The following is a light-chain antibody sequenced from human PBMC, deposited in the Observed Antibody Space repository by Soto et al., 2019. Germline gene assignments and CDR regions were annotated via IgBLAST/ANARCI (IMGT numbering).Light chain of an antibody. Sequence: EIVLTQSPGSLSLSPGERATLSCRASQSVSSRFFAWYQQQPGQAPRLLIFGASFRATGVPDRFSGSGSGTDFTLTISRLEPEDFAVYYCHQYDSSLTFGQGTKVEI. CDR1: QSVSSRF. J-gene: IGKJ1*01. CDR3: HQYDSSLT. V-gene: IGKV3-20*01. CDR2: GAS.